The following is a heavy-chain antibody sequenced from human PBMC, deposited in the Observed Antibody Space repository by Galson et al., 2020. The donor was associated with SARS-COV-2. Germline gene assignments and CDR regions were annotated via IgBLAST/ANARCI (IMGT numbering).Heavy chain of an antibody. V-gene: IGHV3-53*01. CDR3: ARGVGLHCSGGSCSVY. CDR2: IYVDGRK. CDR1: GFIVSSNY. D-gene: IGHD2-15*01. J-gene: IGHJ4*02. Sequence: LGESLKLSCVVSGFIVSSNYMSWVRQVPRKGLEWVSVIYVDGRKNYADSVKGRFTISRDNSKNTVYLQMDSLRAEDMAVYYCARGVGLHCSGGSCSVYWGQGSLVTVAS.